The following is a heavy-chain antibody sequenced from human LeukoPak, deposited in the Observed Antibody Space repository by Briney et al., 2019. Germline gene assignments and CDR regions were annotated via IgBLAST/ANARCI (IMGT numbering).Heavy chain of an antibody. CDR1: GFTFTSYA. V-gene: IGHV3-64*04. CDR3: AKLGCTGTFCYANY. J-gene: IGHJ4*02. D-gene: IGHD2-2*01. CDR2: ISSNGGST. Sequence: PGGSLRLSCSVSGFTFTSYAMHWVRQAPGKGLEYVSTISSNGGSTYYADSVKGRFTISRDNSKNTLYLQMNSLRAEDTALYYCAKLGCTGTFCYANYWGQGTLVTVSS.